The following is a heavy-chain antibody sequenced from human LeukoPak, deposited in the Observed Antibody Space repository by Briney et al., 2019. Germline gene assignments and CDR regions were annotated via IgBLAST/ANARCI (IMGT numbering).Heavy chain of an antibody. J-gene: IGHJ4*02. CDR1: GGSFSGYY. D-gene: IGHD3-22*01. CDR3: ARGRAYDSSGSFDY. CDR2: INHSGST. V-gene: IGHV4-34*01. Sequence: SETLSLTCAVYGGSFSGYYWSWIRQPPGKGLEWIGEINHSGSTNYNPSLKSRVTISVDTSKNQFSLKLSSVTAADTAVYYCARGRAYDSSGSFDYWGQGTLVTVSS.